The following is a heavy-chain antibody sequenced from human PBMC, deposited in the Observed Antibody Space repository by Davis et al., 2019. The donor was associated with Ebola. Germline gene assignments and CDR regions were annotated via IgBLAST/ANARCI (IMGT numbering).Heavy chain of an antibody. Sequence: AASVKVSCKASGYTFTSYYMHWVRQAPGQGLEWMGIINPSGGSTSYAQRFQGRVTMTRDTSTSTAYMELSRLKSDDAAVYFCARGGISMIVVPRDYYYGMDVWGQGTTVTVSS. J-gene: IGHJ6*02. D-gene: IGHD3-22*01. CDR2: INPSGGST. CDR3: ARGGISMIVVPRDYYYGMDV. V-gene: IGHV1-46*01. CDR1: GYTFTSYY.